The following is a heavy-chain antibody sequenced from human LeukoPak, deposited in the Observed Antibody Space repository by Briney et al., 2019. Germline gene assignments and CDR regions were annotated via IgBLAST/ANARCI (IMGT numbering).Heavy chain of an antibody. D-gene: IGHD3-10*01. V-gene: IGHV3-23*01. CDR1: GFTFSSYA. CDR2: ISGSGGST. Sequence: GGSLRLSCAASGFTFSSYAMSWIRQGQGRGLDGVSAISGSGGSTYYADSVKGRFTISRDNSKNTLYLQMNSLRAEDTAVYYCAKGDPVRRSFDYWGQGTLVTVSS. J-gene: IGHJ4*02. CDR3: AKGDPVRRSFDY.